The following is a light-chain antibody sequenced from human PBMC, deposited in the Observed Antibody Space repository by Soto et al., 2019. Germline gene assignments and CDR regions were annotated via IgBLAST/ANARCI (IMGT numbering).Light chain of an antibody. CDR1: QSISSW. V-gene: IGKV1-5*01. J-gene: IGKJ1*01. CDR2: DAS. CDR3: QQYNSYPWT. Sequence: DIQMTQSPSTLSAXXXXRVTITCRASQSISSWLAWYQQKPGKAPKLLIYDASSLESGVPSRFSGSGSGTEFTLTISSLQPDDFATYYCQQYNSYPWTFGQGTKVEIK.